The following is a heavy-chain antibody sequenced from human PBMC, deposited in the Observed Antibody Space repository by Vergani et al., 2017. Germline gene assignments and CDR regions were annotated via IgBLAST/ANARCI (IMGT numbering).Heavy chain of an antibody. CDR3: GRQRPGSVWSPGDFDH. Sequence: QLQLQQSGPGLVKPSETLFLTCTVSADSISSGSYYWGWIRQPPGKSLEWIGSIYYSGRTYYNPSLKRRVAISVDTSKNQFSLKVTSVTAAETAVYFCGRQRPGSVWSPGDFDHWGQGILVTVSS. J-gene: IGHJ4*02. CDR2: IYYSGRT. D-gene: IGHD3-10*01. V-gene: IGHV4-39*01. CDR1: ADSISSGSYY.